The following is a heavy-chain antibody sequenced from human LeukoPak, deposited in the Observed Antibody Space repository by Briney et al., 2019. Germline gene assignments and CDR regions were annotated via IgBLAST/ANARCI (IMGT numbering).Heavy chain of an antibody. CDR1: GYTFTSYD. CDR2: MNPNSGNT. CDR3: ASVLWFGEFFV. J-gene: IGHJ3*01. D-gene: IGHD3-10*01. Sequence: ASVKVSCKASGYTFTSYDINWVRQATGQGLEWMGWMNPNSGNTGYAQKFQGRVTITRNTSISTAYMELSRLRSEDTAVYYCASVLWFGEFFVWGQGTMVTVSS. V-gene: IGHV1-8*03.